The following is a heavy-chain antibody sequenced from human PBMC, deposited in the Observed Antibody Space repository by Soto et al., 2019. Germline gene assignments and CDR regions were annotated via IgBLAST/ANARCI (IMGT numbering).Heavy chain of an antibody. V-gene: IGHV3-23*01. Sequence: EVQLLESGGGLVQPGGSLRLSCAASGFTFSTYAMNWVRQAPGKGLEWVSTNSHTGDKTFYADSVKGRFTISRDNSKNTVYLPLNRLRTEDTAIYYCAKKRGCACVVWPCYYFDGWGQGTLVTVSA. J-gene: IGHJ4*02. CDR2: NSHTGDKT. D-gene: IGHD3-16*01. CDR3: AKKRGCACVVWPCYYFDG. CDR1: GFTFSTYA.